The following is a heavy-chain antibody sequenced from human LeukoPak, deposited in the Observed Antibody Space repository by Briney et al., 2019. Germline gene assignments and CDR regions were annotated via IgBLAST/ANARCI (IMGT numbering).Heavy chain of an antibody. Sequence: SETLSLTCAVYGGSFSGYYWSWIRQPPWKGLEWIGEINHSGSTNYNPSLKSRVTISVDTSKNQFSLKLSSVTAADTAVHYFARRHRRLTGHAIYSSMDVWGKGTTVTVS. D-gene: IGHD3-9*01. CDR1: GGSFSGYY. J-gene: IGHJ6*03. V-gene: IGHV4-34*01. CDR3: ARRHRRLTGHAIYSSMDV. CDR2: INHSGST.